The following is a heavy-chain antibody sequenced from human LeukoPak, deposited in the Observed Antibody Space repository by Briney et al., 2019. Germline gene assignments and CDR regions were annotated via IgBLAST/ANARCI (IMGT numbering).Heavy chain of an antibody. Sequence: GGSLRLSCAASGFTFSSYAMSWVRQAPGKGLDWVSAISGSGGSTYYADSVKGRFTISRDNSKNTLYLQMNSLRAEDTAVYYCAKCESPITMIVVVTGGLFDYWGQGTLLTVSS. D-gene: IGHD3-22*01. V-gene: IGHV3-23*01. CDR2: ISGSGGST. CDR1: GFTFSSYA. J-gene: IGHJ4*02. CDR3: AKCESPITMIVVVTGGLFDY.